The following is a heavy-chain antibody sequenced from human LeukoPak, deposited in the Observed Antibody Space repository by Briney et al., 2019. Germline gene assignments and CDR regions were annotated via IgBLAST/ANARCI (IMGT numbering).Heavy chain of an antibody. D-gene: IGHD1-1*01. J-gene: IGHJ5*02. CDR1: GASISTYY. CDR2: IYHSGST. V-gene: IGHV4-59*01. Sequence: PSETLSLTCTVSGASISTYYWSWIRQPPGKGLEWIGYIYHSGSTNYSPSLKSRVTISIDTSKNQFSLKLSSVTAADTAVYYCVRGQGTWWFDPWGQGTLVTVSS. CDR3: VRGQGTWWFDP.